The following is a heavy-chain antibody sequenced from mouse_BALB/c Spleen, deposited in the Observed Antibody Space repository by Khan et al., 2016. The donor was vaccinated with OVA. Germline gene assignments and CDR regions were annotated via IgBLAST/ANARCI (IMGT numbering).Heavy chain of an antibody. Sequence: QLEESGPGLVKPSQSLSLTCTVTGYSITSEYAWNWIRQFPGNKLEWMGYINYSGNTRFNPSLKSRTSITRDTSKNQFFLQLSSVTTEDTATYYCARKDYYDDDPFAYWGQGTLVTVSA. CDR2: INYSGNT. V-gene: IGHV3-2*02. CDR3: ARKDYYDDDPFAY. J-gene: IGHJ3*01. CDR1: GYSITSEYA. D-gene: IGHD2-4*01.